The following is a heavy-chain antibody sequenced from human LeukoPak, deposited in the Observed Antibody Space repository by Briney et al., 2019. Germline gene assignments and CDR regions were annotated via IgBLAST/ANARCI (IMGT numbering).Heavy chain of an antibody. CDR1: GFSLSTFN. CDR2: ISSSSSYI. Sequence: GGSLRLSCAASGFSLSTFNMNWVRQAPGKGLEWVSSISSSSSYIYYADSVKGRFTISRDNAKNSLYLQMNSLRAEDTAVYYCASIAAAAHWGQGTLVTVSS. D-gene: IGHD6-13*01. J-gene: IGHJ4*02. CDR3: ASIAAAAH. V-gene: IGHV3-21*01.